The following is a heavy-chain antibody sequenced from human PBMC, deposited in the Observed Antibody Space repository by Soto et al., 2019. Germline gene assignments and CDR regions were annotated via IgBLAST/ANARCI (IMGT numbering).Heavy chain of an antibody. Sequence: QVQLVQSGAEVKKPGASVKVSCKASGYPFTGYYMHWVRQAPGQGLEWMGWSNPNSGGPNYAQKCQGLVTKNTDTSISTANKELSRLRSDDTAVYYCARGNPDDYGDYWGQGTLVTVSS. D-gene: IGHD1-1*01. V-gene: IGHV1-2*04. CDR3: ARGNPDDYGDY. CDR1: GYPFTGYY. CDR2: SNPNSGGP. J-gene: IGHJ4*02.